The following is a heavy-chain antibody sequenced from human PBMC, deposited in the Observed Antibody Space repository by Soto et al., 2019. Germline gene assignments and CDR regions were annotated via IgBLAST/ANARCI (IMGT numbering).Heavy chain of an antibody. V-gene: IGHV3-48*03. CDR2: ISSSGSTI. J-gene: IGHJ6*02. CDR1: GFTFSSYE. CDR3: ATRWGARPRVYYYYGMDV. Sequence: PGGSLRLSCAASGFTFSSYEMNWVRQAPGKGLEWVSYISSSGSTIYYADSVKGRFTISRDNAKNSLYLQMNSLRAEDTAVYYCATRWGARPRVYYYYGMDVWGQGTTVTVSS. D-gene: IGHD6-6*01.